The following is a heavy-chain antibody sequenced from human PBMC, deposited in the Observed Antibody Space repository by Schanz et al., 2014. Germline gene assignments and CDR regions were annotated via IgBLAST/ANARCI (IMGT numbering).Heavy chain of an antibody. Sequence: EVQLVESGGGLVKPGGSLRLSCEDSEFTFSSYKMNWVRQAPGKGLEWVSVIYSGIGAYYADSVKDRFTVSRDNSKNTVYLQMNRLRAEDTAVYYCAREQIMAAAGLVDYWGHGTLVTVSS. D-gene: IGHD6-13*01. CDR2: IYSGIGA. J-gene: IGHJ4*01. CDR1: EFTFSSYK. V-gene: IGHV3-66*01. CDR3: AREQIMAAAGLVDY.